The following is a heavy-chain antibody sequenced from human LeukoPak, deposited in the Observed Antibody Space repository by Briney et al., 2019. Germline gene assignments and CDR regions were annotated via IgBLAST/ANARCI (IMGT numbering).Heavy chain of an antibody. CDR1: GGSISSSSYY. Sequence: SETLSLTCTVSGGSISSSSYYWGWIRQPPGKGLEWIGSIYYSGSTYYNPSLKSRITISVDTSKTQFSLKLSSVTAADTAVYYCASRPYYGSGSSFDPWGQGTLVTVSS. CDR2: IYYSGST. V-gene: IGHV4-39*01. J-gene: IGHJ5*02. D-gene: IGHD3-10*01. CDR3: ASRPYYGSGSSFDP.